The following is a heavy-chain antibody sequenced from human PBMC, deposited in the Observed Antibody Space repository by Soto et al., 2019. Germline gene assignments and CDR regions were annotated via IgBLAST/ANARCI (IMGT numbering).Heavy chain of an antibody. Sequence: PSETLSLTCTVSGGSISSYYWSWIRQPPGKGLEWIGYIYYSGSTNYNPSLKSRVTISVDTSKNQFSLKLSSVTAADTAVYYCVRLDEDYDILTGYYIAFDIWGQGTMVTVSS. CDR3: VRLDEDYDILTGYYIAFDI. J-gene: IGHJ3*02. CDR1: GGSISSYY. V-gene: IGHV4-59*08. D-gene: IGHD3-9*01. CDR2: IYYSGST.